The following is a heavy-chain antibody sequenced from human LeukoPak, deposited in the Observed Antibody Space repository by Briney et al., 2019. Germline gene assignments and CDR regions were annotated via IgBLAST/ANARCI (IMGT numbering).Heavy chain of an antibody. V-gene: IGHV4-39*07. CDR1: GASITYSSYS. D-gene: IGHD2-15*01. CDR2: INYSGNI. Sequence: SETLSLTCTVSGASITYSSYSWGWIRQPPGKGLEWIGTINYSGNIYYNPSLKSRVTISLDTSTNQFSLKLSSVTAADTAVYYCARGWQWFDPWGQGTLVTVSS. CDR3: ARGWQWFDP. J-gene: IGHJ5*02.